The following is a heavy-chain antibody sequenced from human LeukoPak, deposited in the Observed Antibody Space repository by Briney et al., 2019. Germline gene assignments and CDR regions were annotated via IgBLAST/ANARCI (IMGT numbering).Heavy chain of an antibody. V-gene: IGHV3-21*01. J-gene: IGHJ4*02. CDR1: GFTFSSYS. D-gene: IGHD3-3*01. CDR3: ARDDNKGVRFGVVIYDY. Sequence: GGSLRLSCAASGFTFSSYSMNWVRQAPGKGLEWVSSISSSSSYIYYADSVKGRFTISRDNAKNSLYLQMNSLRAEDTAVYYCARDDNKGVRFGVVIYDYWGQGTLITVSS. CDR2: ISSSSSYI.